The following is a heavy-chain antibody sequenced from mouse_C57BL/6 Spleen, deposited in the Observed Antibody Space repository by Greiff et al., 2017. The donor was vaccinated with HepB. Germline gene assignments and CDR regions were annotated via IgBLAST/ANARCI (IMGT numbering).Heavy chain of an antibody. CDR2: IYPGDGDT. D-gene: IGHD2-12*01. CDR3: ARRQPIVTTEGYAMDY. CDR1: GYAFSSYW. J-gene: IGHJ4*01. Sequence: QVQLQQSGAELVKPGASVKISCKASGYAFSSYWMNWVKQRPGKGLEWIGQIYPGDGDTNYNGKFKGKATLTADKSSSTAYMQLSSLTSEDSAVYFSARRQPIVTTEGYAMDYWGQGTSVTVSS. V-gene: IGHV1-80*01.